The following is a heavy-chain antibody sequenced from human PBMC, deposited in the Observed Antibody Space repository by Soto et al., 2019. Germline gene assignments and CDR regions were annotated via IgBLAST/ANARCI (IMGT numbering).Heavy chain of an antibody. D-gene: IGHD3-3*01. CDR2: IDPSDSYT. Sequence: PGESLKISCKGSGYSFTSYWISWVRQMPGKGLEWMGRIDPSDSYTNYSPSFQGHVTISADKSISTAYLQWSSLKASDTAMYYCAGTGETQFLEWLSRLDQTYGMDVWGQGTTVTVSS. CDR3: AGTGETQFLEWLSRLDQTYGMDV. CDR1: GYSFTSYW. J-gene: IGHJ6*02. V-gene: IGHV5-10-1*01.